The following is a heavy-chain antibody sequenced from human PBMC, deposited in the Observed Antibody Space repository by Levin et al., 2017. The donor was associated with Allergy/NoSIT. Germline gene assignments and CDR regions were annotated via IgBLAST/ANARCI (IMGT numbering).Heavy chain of an antibody. CDR3: ARDLYNDDSVFGY. D-gene: IGHD3-22*01. CDR1: RYIFSDYF. CDR2: INPHSGDT. J-gene: IGHJ4*02. V-gene: IGHV1-2*02. Sequence: ASVKVSCKAARYIFSDYFIHWVRQAPGQGLEWMGWINPHSGDTKYAQEFQGRVTMTRDTSISTAYMELTRLTSDDTAVYYCARDLYNDDSVFGYWGQGTLVNVFS.